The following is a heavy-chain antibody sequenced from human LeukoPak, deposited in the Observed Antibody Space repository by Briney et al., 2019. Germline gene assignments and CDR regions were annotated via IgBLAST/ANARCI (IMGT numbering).Heavy chain of an antibody. CDR3: ASGRGHRTGDVGGRRRNYYYYYMDV. V-gene: IGHV4-34*01. J-gene: IGHJ6*03. CDR2: INHSGST. CDR1: GGSISSYY. Sequence: PSETLSLTCTVSGGSISSYYWSWIRQPPGKGLEWIGEINHSGSTNYNPSLKSRVTISVDTSKNQFSLKLSSVTAADTAVYYCASGRGHRTGDVGGRRRNYYYYYMDVWGKGTTVTVSS. D-gene: IGHD7-27*01.